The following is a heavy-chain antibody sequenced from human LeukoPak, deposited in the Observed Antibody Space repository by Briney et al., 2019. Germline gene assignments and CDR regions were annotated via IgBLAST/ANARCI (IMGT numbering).Heavy chain of an antibody. CDR1: GFTFDDYA. CDR2: ISWSSGSI. CDR3: AKDFIYSSGYYYYGMDV. J-gene: IGHJ6*02. Sequence: PGRSLRLSCAASGFTFDDYAMHWVRQAPGKGLEWVSGISWSSGSIGYADSVKGRFTMSRDNAQNSLYLQMNSLRAEDTALYYCAKDFIYSSGYYYYGMDVWGQGTTVTVSS. V-gene: IGHV3-9*01. D-gene: IGHD3-22*01.